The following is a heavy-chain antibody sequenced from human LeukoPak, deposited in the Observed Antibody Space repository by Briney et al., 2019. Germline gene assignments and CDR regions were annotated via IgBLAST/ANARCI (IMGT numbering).Heavy chain of an antibody. J-gene: IGHJ4*02. Sequence: GGSLRLSCAASGFTFSSYAMSWVRQAPGKGLEWVSVISSSGGSTYYADSVKGRFTISRDNSKNTLYLQMNSLRAEDTAVYYCAKSSFGGAISRRFFDYWGQGTLVTVSS. CDR2: ISSSGGST. CDR3: AKSSFGGAISRRFFDY. CDR1: GFTFSSYA. D-gene: IGHD3-16*01. V-gene: IGHV3-23*01.